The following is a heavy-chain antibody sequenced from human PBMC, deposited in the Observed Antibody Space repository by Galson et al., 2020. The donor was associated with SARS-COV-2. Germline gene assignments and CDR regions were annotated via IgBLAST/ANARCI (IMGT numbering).Heavy chain of an antibody. CDR2: VHYNGNT. CDR1: GGSFSRYY. D-gene: IGHD3-22*01. V-gene: IGHV4-59*08. CDR3: ARHDSVVAYFDY. Sequence: SETLSLTCTLSGGSFSRYYGSWIRQPPGKGLEWIGYVHYNGNTNYNTSLKSRVSISVDTSENQFSLKLSSVTATDTAVYYCARHDSVVAYFDYWGQGALVTVSS. J-gene: IGHJ4*02.